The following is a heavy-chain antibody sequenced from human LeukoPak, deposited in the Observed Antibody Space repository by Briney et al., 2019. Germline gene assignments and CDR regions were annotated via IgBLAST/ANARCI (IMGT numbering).Heavy chain of an antibody. D-gene: IGHD3-22*01. Sequence: GGSLRLSCAASGFTFSRNGMHWVRQAPGKGLEYVSAISSNGGSTYYADSVKGRFTISRDNSKNTLYLQMSSLRAEDTAVYYCVKDYYYDSSGYQRGGDYWGQGTLVTVSS. CDR3: VKDYYYDSSGYQRGGDY. V-gene: IGHV3-64D*09. CDR2: ISSNGGST. J-gene: IGHJ4*02. CDR1: GFTFSRNG.